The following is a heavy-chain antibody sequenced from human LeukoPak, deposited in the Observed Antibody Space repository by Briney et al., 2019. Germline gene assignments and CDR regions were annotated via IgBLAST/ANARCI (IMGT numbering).Heavy chain of an antibody. CDR3: AREDTDGGWFDP. V-gene: IGHV1-69*05. J-gene: IGHJ5*02. CDR2: IIPIFGTA. Sequence: SVKVSCKASRGTFSSYAISWVRQAPGQGLEWMGRIIPIFGTANYAQKFQGRVTITTDESTSTVYMELSSLRSEDTAVYYCAREDTDGGWFDPWGQGTLVTVSS. CDR1: RGTFSSYA. D-gene: IGHD3-16*01.